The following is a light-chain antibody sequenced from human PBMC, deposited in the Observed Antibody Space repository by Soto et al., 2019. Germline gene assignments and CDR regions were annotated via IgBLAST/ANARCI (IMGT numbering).Light chain of an antibody. CDR3: QQFNSYSWT. CDR1: LNVNSY. J-gene: IGKJ1*01. Sequence: PGERATLSCMASLNVNSYLAWYQQKPGQAPRLVIYDASNRAPGIPARFSGSGSGTDFTLTISSLQPDDFATYYCQQFNSYSWTFGQGTKVDIK. V-gene: IGKV3-11*01. CDR2: DAS.